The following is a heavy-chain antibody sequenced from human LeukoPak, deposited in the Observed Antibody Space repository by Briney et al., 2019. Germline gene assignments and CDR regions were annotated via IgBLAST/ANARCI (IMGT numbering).Heavy chain of an antibody. Sequence: GGSLRLSCAASGFTFSSYSMNWVRQAPGKGLEWVSSISSSSSYIYYADSVKGRFTISRDNAKNSLYLQMNSLRAEDTAVYYCARDSITYYDFWSGYFYYTDVWGNGTTVTVSS. CDR2: ISSSSSYI. V-gene: IGHV3-21*01. CDR1: GFTFSSYS. CDR3: ARDSITYYDFWSGYFYYTDV. J-gene: IGHJ6*03. D-gene: IGHD3-3*01.